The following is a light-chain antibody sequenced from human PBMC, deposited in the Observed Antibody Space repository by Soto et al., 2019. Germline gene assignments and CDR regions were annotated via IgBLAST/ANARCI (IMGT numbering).Light chain of an antibody. Sequence: DIQMTQSPSTLSASVGDRVTITCRASQSISSWLAWYQQKPGKAPKLLIYDAYSLESGVPSRFSGSGSGTEFTLTISSLQPDDCAAYYCQQYNSYSPTFGQGTKLEIK. CDR2: DAY. CDR3: QQYNSYSPT. J-gene: IGKJ2*01. V-gene: IGKV1-5*01. CDR1: QSISSW.